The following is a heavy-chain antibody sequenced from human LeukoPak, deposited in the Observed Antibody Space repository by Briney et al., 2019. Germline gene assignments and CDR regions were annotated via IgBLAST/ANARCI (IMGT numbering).Heavy chain of an antibody. CDR2: INHSGST. J-gene: IGHJ6*03. V-gene: IGHV4-34*01. CDR1: GRSFSGYY. D-gene: IGHD3-16*02. CDR3: ARGGGDYDYVWGSYRLGYYYYYMDV. Sequence: SETLSFTCAVYGRSFSGYYWSWIRQPPGKGLEWIGEINHSGSTNYNPSLKSRVTISVDTSKNQFSLKLSSVTAADTAVYYCARGGGDYDYVWGSYRLGYYYYYMDVWGEGTTVTVSS.